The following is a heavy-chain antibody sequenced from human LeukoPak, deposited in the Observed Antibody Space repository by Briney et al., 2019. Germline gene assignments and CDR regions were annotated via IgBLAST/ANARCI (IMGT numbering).Heavy chain of an antibody. CDR1: GFTFSDYY. CDR2: ISDSGSTI. J-gene: IGHJ4*02. Sequence: NAGGSLRLSCAASGFTFSDYYMSWIRQAPGKRLEWISYISDSGSTIYYADSVKGRFTISRDNAKNSLYLQMNSLRAEDTAVYYCARDYPKPQDYWGQGTLVTVSS. V-gene: IGHV3-11*01. CDR3: ARDYPKPQDY.